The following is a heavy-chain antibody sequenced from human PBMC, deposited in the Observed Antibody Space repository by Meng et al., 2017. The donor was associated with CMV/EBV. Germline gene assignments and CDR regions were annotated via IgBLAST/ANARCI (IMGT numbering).Heavy chain of an antibody. CDR1: GFTFSDYW. CDR2: IKGDGSHT. V-gene: IGHV3-74*01. D-gene: IGHD6-13*01. Sequence: GGSLRLSCTASGFTFSDYWMHWVRQTPGKGLLWVSRIKGDGSHTIYGDSVKGRFTISRDNAKSTLYLQMNTLRVEDTAVYYCVRDGHSWNFDYWGQGSLVTVS. J-gene: IGHJ4*02. CDR3: VRDGHSWNFDY.